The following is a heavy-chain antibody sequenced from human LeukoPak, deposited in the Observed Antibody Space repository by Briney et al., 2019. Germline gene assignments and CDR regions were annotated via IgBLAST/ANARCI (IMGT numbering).Heavy chain of an antibody. Sequence: ASVKVCCKAAGYTFTSYDINWVRQAPGQGLGWMGGMDLNSGDAGYAQKFQGRVTITRYTSISTAYMKLSSVRSEDTAVYYCARGFMITFGGVYFDYWGQGTLVTVSS. CDR2: MDLNSGDA. CDR3: ARGFMITFGGVYFDY. V-gene: IGHV1-8*01. D-gene: IGHD3-16*01. CDR1: GYTFTSYD. J-gene: IGHJ4*02.